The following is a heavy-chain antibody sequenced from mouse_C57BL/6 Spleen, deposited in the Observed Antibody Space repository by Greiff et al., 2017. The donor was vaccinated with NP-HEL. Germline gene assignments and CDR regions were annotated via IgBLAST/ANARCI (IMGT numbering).Heavy chain of an antibody. J-gene: IGHJ2*01. CDR2: IYPYNGVS. Sequence: EVQGVESGPELVKPGASVKISCKASGYSFTGYYMHWVKQSHGNILDWIGYIYPYNGVSSYNQKFKGKATLTVDKSSSTAYMELRRLTSEDSAVYYCARSITTVVADYWGQGTTLTVSS. V-gene: IGHV1-31*01. CDR3: ARSITTVVADY. CDR1: GYSFTGYY. D-gene: IGHD1-1*01.